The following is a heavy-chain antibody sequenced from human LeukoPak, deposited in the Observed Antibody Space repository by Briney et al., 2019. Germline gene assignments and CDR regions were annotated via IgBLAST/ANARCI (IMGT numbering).Heavy chain of an antibody. CDR1: GGTFSSYA. Sequence: EASVKVSCKASGGTFSSYAISWVRQAPGQGLEWMGGIIPIFGTANYAQKFQGRVTITADESTSTAYMELSSLRSEDTAVYYCASVLPLEPFDFWGKGTLVTISS. CDR2: IIPIFGTA. D-gene: IGHD2-15*01. J-gene: IGHJ4*02. V-gene: IGHV1-69*13. CDR3: ASVLPLEPFDF.